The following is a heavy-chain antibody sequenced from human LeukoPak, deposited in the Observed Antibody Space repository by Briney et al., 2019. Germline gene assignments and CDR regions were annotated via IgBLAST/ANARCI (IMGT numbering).Heavy chain of an antibody. V-gene: IGHV4-39*01. CDR3: ARRARYFDWFDY. Sequence: PSETLSLTCTVSGDSISSSSSYWGWIRQPPGEGLEWIGSIYYSGNTYYNASLKSQVSISIDTSKNQFSLRLTSVTAADTAVYYCARRARYFDWFDYWGQGTLVTVSS. CDR2: IYYSGNT. D-gene: IGHD3-9*01. CDR1: GDSISSSSSY. J-gene: IGHJ4*02.